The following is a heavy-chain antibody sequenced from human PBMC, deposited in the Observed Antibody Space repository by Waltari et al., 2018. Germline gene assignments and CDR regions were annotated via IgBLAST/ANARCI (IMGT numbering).Heavy chain of an antibody. CDR2: INHSGST. J-gene: IGHJ6*02. D-gene: IGHD2-15*01. Sequence: QVQLQQWGAGLLKPSETLSLTCAVYGGSFSGYYWSWIRQPPGKGLEWIGEINHSGSTNYTPSLKSRVTISVDTSKNQFSLKLSSVTAADTAVYYCARQGYCSGGSCHYYYYGMDVWGQGTTVTVSS. V-gene: IGHV4-34*01. CDR1: GGSFSGYY. CDR3: ARQGYCSGGSCHYYYYGMDV.